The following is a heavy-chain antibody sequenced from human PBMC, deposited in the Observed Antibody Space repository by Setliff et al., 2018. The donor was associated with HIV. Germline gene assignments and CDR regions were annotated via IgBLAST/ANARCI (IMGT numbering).Heavy chain of an antibody. CDR3: ARDHVFGSRTGFDP. V-gene: IGHV4-59*11. CDR1: GASITSHY. D-gene: IGHD3-10*01. CDR2: VFHSGSA. J-gene: IGHJ5*02. Sequence: SETLSLTCTVSGASITSHYWSWIRQSPGKGLEWIGEVFHSGSANSNASLRSRVMISVDTSKNQFSLKLSAVTAADTAVYYCARDHVFGSRTGFDPWGQGTQVTVS.